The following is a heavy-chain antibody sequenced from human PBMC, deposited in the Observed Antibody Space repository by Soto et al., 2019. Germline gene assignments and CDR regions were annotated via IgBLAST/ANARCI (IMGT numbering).Heavy chain of an antibody. CDR2: IYQSGST. CDR1: GFDFSTFGM. V-gene: IGHV4-38-2*01. CDR3: ARVLGAPLYYFDY. Sequence: PGGSLRLSCAASGFDFSTFGMNWIRQPPGKGLEWIGSIYQSGSTYYNPSLRSRATISADTSKNQFSLKLSSVTAADTAVYYCARVLGAPLYYFDYWGQGTLVTVSS. J-gene: IGHJ4*02. D-gene: IGHD1-26*01.